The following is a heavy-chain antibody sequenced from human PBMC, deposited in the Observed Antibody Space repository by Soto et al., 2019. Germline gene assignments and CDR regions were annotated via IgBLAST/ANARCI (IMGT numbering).Heavy chain of an antibody. D-gene: IGHD1-26*01. CDR3: ARGGSGSYLGYYYGMDV. CDR1: GFTFDDYG. Sequence: GGSLRLSCAASGFTFDDYGMSWVRQAPGKGLEWVSGINWNGGSTGYADSVKGRFTISRDNAKNSLYLQMNSLRAEDTALYYCARGGSGSYLGYYYGMDVWGQGTTVTVSS. V-gene: IGHV3-20*04. J-gene: IGHJ6*02. CDR2: INWNGGST.